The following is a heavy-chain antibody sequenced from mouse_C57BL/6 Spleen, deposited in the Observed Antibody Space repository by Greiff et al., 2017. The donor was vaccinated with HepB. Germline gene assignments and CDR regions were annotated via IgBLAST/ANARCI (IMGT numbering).Heavy chain of an antibody. CDR2: ISSGSSTI. J-gene: IGHJ4*01. V-gene: IGHV5-17*01. Sequence: EVQGVESGGGLVKPGGSLKLSCAASGFTFSDYGMHWVRQAPEKGLEWVAYISSGSSTIYYADKVKGRFTISRDNAKNTQFLQMTSLRSEDTAMYYCARPYYYGSSYYAMDYWGQGTSVTVSS. CDR3: ARPYYYGSSYYAMDY. D-gene: IGHD1-1*01. CDR1: GFTFSDYG.